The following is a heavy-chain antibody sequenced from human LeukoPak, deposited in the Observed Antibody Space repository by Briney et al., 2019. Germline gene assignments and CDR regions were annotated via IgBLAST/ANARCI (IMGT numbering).Heavy chain of an antibody. V-gene: IGHV3-53*01. D-gene: IGHD3-22*01. Sequence: GGSLRLSCAASGFTVSSNYMNWVRRAPGKGLEWVSVIYSGGSTYYADSVKGRFTISRDNSKNTLYLQMNSLRAEDTAVYYCARELYYYDSSGFPNYYGMDVWGQGTTVTVSS. CDR1: GFTVSSNY. J-gene: IGHJ6*02. CDR2: IYSGGST. CDR3: ARELYYYDSSGFPNYYGMDV.